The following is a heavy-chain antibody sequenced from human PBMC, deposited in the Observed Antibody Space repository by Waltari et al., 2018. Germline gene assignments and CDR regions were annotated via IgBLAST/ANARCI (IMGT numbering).Heavy chain of an antibody. CDR1: GGSFSGYY. V-gene: IGHV4-34*01. J-gene: IGHJ4*02. CDR2: INHSGST. Sequence: QVQLQQWGAGLLKPSETLSLTCAVYGGSFSGYYWSWIRQPPGKGLEWIGEINHSGSTNYNPSLKSRVTISVDTSKNQFSLKLSSVTAADTAVYYCARRKNLAGSGYYRIYYFDYWGQGTLVTVSS. D-gene: IGHD3-22*01. CDR3: ARRKNLAGSGYYRIYYFDY.